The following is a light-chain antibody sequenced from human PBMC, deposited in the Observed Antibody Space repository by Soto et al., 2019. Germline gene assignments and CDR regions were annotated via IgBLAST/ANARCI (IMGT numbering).Light chain of an antibody. Sequence: EIVLPQSPATLSLSPWERATLSCRASQSVSSYLAWYQQKPGQAPRLLIYDASNRATGIPARFSGSGSGTDFTLTISSLEPEDFAVYYCQQRSNWPPTFGQGTKVDIK. CDR3: QQRSNWPPT. CDR2: DAS. CDR1: QSVSSY. V-gene: IGKV3-11*01. J-gene: IGKJ1*01.